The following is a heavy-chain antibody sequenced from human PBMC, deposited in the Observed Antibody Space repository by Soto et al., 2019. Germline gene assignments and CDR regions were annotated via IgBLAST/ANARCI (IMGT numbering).Heavy chain of an antibody. V-gene: IGHV3-30*18. Sequence: GSLRLSCAASGFTFSSYGMHWVRQAPGKGLEWVAVISYDGSNKYYADSVKGRFTISRDNSKNTLYLQMNSLRAEDTAVYYCAKDHDRASWSSYGDYRFDYWGQGTLVTVSS. CDR2: ISYDGSNK. D-gene: IGHD4-17*01. CDR3: AKDHDRASWSSYGDYRFDY. CDR1: GFTFSSYG. J-gene: IGHJ4*02.